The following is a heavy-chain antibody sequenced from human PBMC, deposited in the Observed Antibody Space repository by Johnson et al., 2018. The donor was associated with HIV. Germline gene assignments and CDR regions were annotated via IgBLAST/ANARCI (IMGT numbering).Heavy chain of an antibody. CDR3: ARELSHDAFDI. J-gene: IGHJ3*02. Sequence: VRLLESGGGLVQPGGSLRLSCSASGFTFSNHCLHWVRQAPGKVLVCVSRVNSDGRSMTNADSVKGRFTISRDNAKNTLYLQMNSLRGEDTAVYYCARELSHDAFDIWGQGTMVTVSS. CDR2: VNSDGRSM. D-gene: IGHD3-3*02. CDR1: GFTFSNHC. V-gene: IGHV3-74*03.